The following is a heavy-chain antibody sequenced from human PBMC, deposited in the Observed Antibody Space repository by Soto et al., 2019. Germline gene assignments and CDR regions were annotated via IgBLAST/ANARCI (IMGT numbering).Heavy chain of an antibody. CDR1: GYTFTSYA. D-gene: IGHD3-10*01. Sequence: ASVKVSCKVSGYTFTSYAMHWVRQAPGQRLEWMGWINAGNGNTKYSQKFQGRVTITRDTSASTAYMELSSLRSEDTAVYYCARSGYYYGSGSIGNYYGMDVWGQGTTVTVSS. V-gene: IGHV1-3*01. CDR2: INAGNGNT. J-gene: IGHJ6*02. CDR3: ARSGYYYGSGSIGNYYGMDV.